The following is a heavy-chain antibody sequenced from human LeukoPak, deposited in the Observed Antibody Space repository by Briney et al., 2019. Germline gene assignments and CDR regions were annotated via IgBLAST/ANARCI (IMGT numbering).Heavy chain of an antibody. V-gene: IGHV4-59*08. D-gene: IGHD2-15*01. J-gene: IGHJ4*02. CDR3: VRSSTYHLFDD. Sequence: SETLSLTCTVSGGSISTNYWSWIRQPPGKGLEWIGYMYYSGSTNYNPSLKSRVTISVDMSKNQFSLKLSSVTAADTAVYYCVRSSTYHLFDDWGQGTLVTVSS. CDR1: GGSISTNY. CDR2: MYYSGST.